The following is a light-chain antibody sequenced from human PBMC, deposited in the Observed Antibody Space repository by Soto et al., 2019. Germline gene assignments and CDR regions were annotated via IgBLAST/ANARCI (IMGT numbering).Light chain of an antibody. CDR2: EVS. CDR1: SNDVGGYNH. J-gene: IGLJ2*01. Sequence: QSVLTQPASVSGSPGQSITISCTGTSNDVGGYNHVSWYQQHAGKAPKLMIYEVSNRPSGVSNRFSGSKSGNTASLTISGLQAEDEADYYCSSYTSRTTLVFGGGTKLTVL. V-gene: IGLV2-14*01. CDR3: SSYTSRTTLV.